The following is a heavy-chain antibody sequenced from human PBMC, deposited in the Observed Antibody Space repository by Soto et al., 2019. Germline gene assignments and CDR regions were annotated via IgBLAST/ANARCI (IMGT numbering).Heavy chain of an antibody. V-gene: IGHV3-53*02. CDR1: GFTVSSYY. CDR2: IYSGGGT. Sequence: EVQLVETGGGLIQPGGSLRLSCAASGFTVSSYYMSWVRQAPGKGLEWVSLIYSGGGTYFADSVKGRFTISRDNSKNTVYLQMNSLRAEETASYYCARDRITLFGGDYYYYGMDVWGQGSTVTVSS. D-gene: IGHD3-3*01. J-gene: IGHJ6*02. CDR3: ARDRITLFGGDYYYYGMDV.